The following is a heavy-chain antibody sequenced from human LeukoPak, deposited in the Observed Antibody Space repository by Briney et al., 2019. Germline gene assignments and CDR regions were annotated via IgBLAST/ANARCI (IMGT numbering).Heavy chain of an antibody. CDR3: GTSRWSGVVDS. CDR2: IDRDGLRE. J-gene: IGHJ5*01. D-gene: IGHD3-3*01. Sequence: GGSLRLSCTASTRYFTNYWMHWVRQVPGKGLAWLSRIDRDGLREDYADSVRGQFTISRHNAKSTTYLQMNSLRAEDTAVYYCGTSRWSGVVDSWGQGTLVTVSS. CDR1: TRYFTNYW. V-gene: IGHV3-74*01.